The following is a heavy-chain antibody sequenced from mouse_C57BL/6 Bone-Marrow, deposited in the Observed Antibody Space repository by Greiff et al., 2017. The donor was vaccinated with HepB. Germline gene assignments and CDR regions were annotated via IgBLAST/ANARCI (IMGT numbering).Heavy chain of an antibody. CDR2: IYPRDGST. J-gene: IGHJ1*03. D-gene: IGHD1-1*01. CDR1: GYTFTSYD. CDR3: ATERFITTDWYFDV. Sequence: QVQLQQSGPELVKPGASVKLSCKASGYTFTSYDINWVKQRPGQGLEWIGWIYPRDGSTKYNEKFKGKATLTVDTSSSTAYMELHSLTSEDSAVYFCATERFITTDWYFDVWGTGTTVTVSS. V-gene: IGHV1-85*01.